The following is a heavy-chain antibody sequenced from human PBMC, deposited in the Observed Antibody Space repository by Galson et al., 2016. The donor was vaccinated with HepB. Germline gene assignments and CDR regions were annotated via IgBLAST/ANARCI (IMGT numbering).Heavy chain of an antibody. D-gene: IGHD1-26*01. CDR1: GFTFDSHL. J-gene: IGHJ4*02. V-gene: IGHV3-74*01. CDR2: ISPGGGTT. CDR3: AVGGHVDY. Sequence: SLRLSCAASGFTFDSHLMHWVRQAPGKGLVWVSRISPGGGTTNYADSVRGRFTISRDNAKNTLYLQMNSLRVDDTAVYYCAVGGHVDYCGQGTLVTVSS.